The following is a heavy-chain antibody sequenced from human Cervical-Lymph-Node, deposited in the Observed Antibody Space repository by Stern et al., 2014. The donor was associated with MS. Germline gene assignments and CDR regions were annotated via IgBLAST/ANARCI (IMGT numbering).Heavy chain of an antibody. Sequence: QVQLVQSGGEGKKPGSSAKVSCKASGETFTDYAISWERQAPGQEPEWMGWSAPIFNSADYSHKFQGRLTISADKSRSTAYIELSSLPSDDTAVYYCAREVGSLAMDVWVQGTTVIVSS. D-gene: IGHD1-1*01. V-gene: IGHV1-69*06. J-gene: IGHJ6*01. CDR3: AREVGSLAMDV. CDR2: SAPIFNSA. CDR1: GETFTDYA.